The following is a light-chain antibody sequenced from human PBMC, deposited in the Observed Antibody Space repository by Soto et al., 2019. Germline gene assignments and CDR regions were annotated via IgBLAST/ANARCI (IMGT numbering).Light chain of an antibody. Sequence: DIQMTQSPSTLSASVGDRVTITCRASQSISSWLAWYQQKPGKAPKLLIYKASSLESGVPSRFSGSGSGTEITLTISSLQPDDFATYYFQQYNSAWTFGQGTKVEIK. V-gene: IGKV1-5*03. CDR2: KAS. CDR1: QSISSW. J-gene: IGKJ1*01. CDR3: QQYNSAWT.